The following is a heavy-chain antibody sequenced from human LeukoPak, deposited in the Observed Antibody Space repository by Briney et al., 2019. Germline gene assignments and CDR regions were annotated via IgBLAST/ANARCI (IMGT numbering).Heavy chain of an antibody. CDR2: MNPNSGNT. Sequence: ASVKVSCKASGYTFTSYDINWVRQATGQGREWMGWMNPNSGNTGYAQKFQDRVTITRNTSISTAYMELSSMRSEDTAVYYCARSYDFWSGYYEDYYYMDVWGKGTTVTVSS. D-gene: IGHD3-3*01. CDR3: ARSYDFWSGYYEDYYYMDV. V-gene: IGHV1-8*03. J-gene: IGHJ6*03. CDR1: GYTFTSYD.